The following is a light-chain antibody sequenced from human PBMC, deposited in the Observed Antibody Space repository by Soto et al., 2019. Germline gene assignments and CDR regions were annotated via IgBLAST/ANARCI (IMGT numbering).Light chain of an antibody. CDR1: NIGSKS. J-gene: IGLJ2*01. CDR3: QVWDSSSDHVV. V-gene: IGLV3-21*04. Sequence: SYELTQPPSVSVAPGKTARITCGGNNIGSKSVHWYQQKPGQAPVLVIYYVSDRPSGIPERFSGSNSGNTATLTISRVEAGDEAEYYCQVWDSSSDHVVFGGGTKLTVL. CDR2: YVS.